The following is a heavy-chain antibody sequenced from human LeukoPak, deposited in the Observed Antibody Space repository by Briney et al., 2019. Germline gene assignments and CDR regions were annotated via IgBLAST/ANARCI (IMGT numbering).Heavy chain of an antibody. V-gene: IGHV4-30-2*01. CDR1: GVSISNSSHY. CDR2: IYHSGST. J-gene: IGHJ3*02. CDR3: AREEDGAFDI. Sequence: KPSETLSLTCTVSGVSISNSSHYWGWIRQPPGKGLEWIGYIYHSGSTYYNPSLKSRVTISVDRSKNRFSLKLSSVTAADTAVYYCAREEDGAFDIWGQGTMVTVSS.